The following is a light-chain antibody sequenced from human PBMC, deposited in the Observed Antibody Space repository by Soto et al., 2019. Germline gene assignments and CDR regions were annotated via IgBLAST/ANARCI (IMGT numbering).Light chain of an antibody. CDR2: WAS. CDR3: QQYYSTPWT. V-gene: IGKV4-1*01. Sequence: DIVMTQSPDSLAVSLGEGATINCKSSQSVLYSSSNKNYLAWYQQKPGQPPKLLIYWASTRESGVPDRFSGSGSGTDFTLTISSLQAEHVAVYYCQQYYSTPWTFGQGTKVEIK. J-gene: IGKJ1*01. CDR1: QSVLYSSSNKNY.